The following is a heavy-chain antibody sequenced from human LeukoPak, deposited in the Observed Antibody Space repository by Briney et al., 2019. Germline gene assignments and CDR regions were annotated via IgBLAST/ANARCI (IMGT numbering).Heavy chain of an antibody. D-gene: IGHD3-3*01. V-gene: IGHV4-39*01. CDR1: GGSISSSSYY. J-gene: IGHJ4*02. CDR3: ASEKYDFWSGYYNPDY. CDR2: IYYSGST. Sequence: SETLSLTCTVSGGSISSSSYYWGWIRQPPGKGLEWIGSIYYSGSTYYNPSLKSRVTISVDTSKNQFSLKLSSVTAADTAVYYCASEKYDFWSGYYNPDYWGQGTLVTVSS.